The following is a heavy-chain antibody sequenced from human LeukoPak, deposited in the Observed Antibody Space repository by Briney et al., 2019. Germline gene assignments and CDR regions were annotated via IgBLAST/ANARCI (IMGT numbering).Heavy chain of an antibody. CDR3: ARAVGYSYGKYYFDY. V-gene: IGHV4-59*01. CDR1: GGSISSYY. J-gene: IGHJ4*02. D-gene: IGHD5-18*01. Sequence: PSETLSLTCTVSGGSISSYYWSWIRQPPGKGLEWIGYIYYSGSTNYNPSLKSRVTISVDASKNQFSLKLSSATAADTAVYYCARAVGYSYGKYYFDYWGQGTLVTVSS. CDR2: IYYSGST.